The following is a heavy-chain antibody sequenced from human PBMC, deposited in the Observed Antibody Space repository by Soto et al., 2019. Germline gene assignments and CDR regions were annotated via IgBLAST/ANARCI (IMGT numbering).Heavy chain of an antibody. V-gene: IGHV4-34*01. J-gene: IGHJ6*03. CDR1: GGSLRGNY. CDR2: INHSGST. Sequence: SETLSLTCAVYGGSLRGNYWSWIRQPPGKGLEWIGEINHSGSTNYNPSLKSRVTISVDTSKNHFSLKLSSVTAADTAVYYCARGENVGRYLNVWGKGITVTVS. CDR3: ARGENVGRYLNV. D-gene: IGHD3-9*01.